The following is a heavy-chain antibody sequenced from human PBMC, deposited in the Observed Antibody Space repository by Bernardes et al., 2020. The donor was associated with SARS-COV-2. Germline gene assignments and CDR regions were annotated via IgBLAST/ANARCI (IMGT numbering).Heavy chain of an antibody. J-gene: IGHJ6*02. CDR2: TIPRFIKT. CDR1: EGPFRDYA. Sequence: SVKVSCKASEGPFRDYAISWVRQAPGQGLDWWGGTIPRFIKTTYARKFQARVTITTDESTSAVYLVLTSLTSDDTAMYYCARGIRNRHYYYGVDVWGQGTTVIVSS. V-gene: IGHV1-69*05. D-gene: IGHD1-20*01. CDR3: ARGIRNRHYYYGVDV.